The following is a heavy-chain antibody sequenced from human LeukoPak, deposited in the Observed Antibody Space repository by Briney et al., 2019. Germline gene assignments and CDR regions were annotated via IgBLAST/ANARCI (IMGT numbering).Heavy chain of an antibody. CDR2: IYYSGST. CDR1: GGSISSGGYY. Sequence: SQTLSLTCTVSGGSISSGGYYWSWIRQHPGKGLEWIGYIYYSGSTYYNPSLKSRVTISVDTSKNQFSLKLSSVTAADTAVYYCARVGYGDYVRSLYFDYWGQGTLVTVSS. CDR3: ARVGYGDYVRSLYFDY. D-gene: IGHD4-17*01. V-gene: IGHV4-31*03. J-gene: IGHJ4*02.